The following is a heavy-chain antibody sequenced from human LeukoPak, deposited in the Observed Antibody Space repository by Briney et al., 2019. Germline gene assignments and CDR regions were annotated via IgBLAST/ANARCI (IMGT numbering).Heavy chain of an antibody. J-gene: IGHJ3*02. CDR2: IYYSGST. Sequence: SETLSLTCTVSGGSISNYYWSWIRQPPGKGLEWIGDIYYSGSTNYNPSLKSRVTISVDTSKNQFSLKLTSVTAADTAVYYCARPSGSYYGFGAFDIWGQGTMVTVSS. D-gene: IGHD1-26*01. CDR3: ARPSGSYYGFGAFDI. CDR1: GGSISNYY. V-gene: IGHV4-59*08.